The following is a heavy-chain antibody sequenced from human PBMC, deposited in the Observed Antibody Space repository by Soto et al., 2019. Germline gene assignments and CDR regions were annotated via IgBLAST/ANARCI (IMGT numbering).Heavy chain of an antibody. D-gene: IGHD5-12*01. Sequence: GASVKVSCKASGYIFTDYYMHWVRQAPGQGLEWMGRINPNSGGTNYAQKFQGRVTITRDTSISTAYTELSSLRSDDTAIYYCVRVVAIPGYPDNWGRGTLVTVSS. J-gene: IGHJ4*02. CDR1: GYIFTDYY. CDR3: VRVVAIPGYPDN. CDR2: INPNSGGT. V-gene: IGHV1-2*06.